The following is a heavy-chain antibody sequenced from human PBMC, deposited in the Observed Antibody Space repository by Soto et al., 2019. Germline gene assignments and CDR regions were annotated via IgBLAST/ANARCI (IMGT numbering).Heavy chain of an antibody. CDR3: ARKNCSSTSCPDDY. CDR2: IYYSGST. D-gene: IGHD2-2*01. Sequence: QVQLQKSGPGLVKPSETLSLTGTVSGGSISSYYWSWIRQPPGKGLEGIGYIYYSGSTNYNPSLKSRVTLSVDTSKNQFSLKLSSVTAADTAVYYCARKNCSSTSCPDDYWGQGTLVTVSS. J-gene: IGHJ4*02. CDR1: GGSISSYY. V-gene: IGHV4-59*08.